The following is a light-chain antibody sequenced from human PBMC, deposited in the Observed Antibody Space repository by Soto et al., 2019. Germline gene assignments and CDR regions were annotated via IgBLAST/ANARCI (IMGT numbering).Light chain of an antibody. J-gene: IGKJ1*01. CDR2: DVS. CDR3: QQRSNWPWT. V-gene: IGKV3-11*01. Sequence: EIVLTQSPATLSLSPGERATLSCRASQSVRSNLAWYQQKFGQTPRLLIYDVSNTATGIPARFSGSGSGTDFTLTISGLEPEDFAVYYCQQRSNWPWTFGQGTKVEI. CDR1: QSVRSN.